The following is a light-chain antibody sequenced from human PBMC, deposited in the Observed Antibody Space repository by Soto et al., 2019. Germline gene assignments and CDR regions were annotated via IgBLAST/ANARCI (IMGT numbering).Light chain of an antibody. Sequence: EIVMTQSPATLSVSPGERATLSCRASQSVSSNLAWYQHKPGQAPRLLINGASTRATGIPARFSGSGSGTEFTLTISSLQSADFAVYYCQQYNNWPRTFGQGTKVEIK. CDR2: GAS. CDR1: QSVSSN. J-gene: IGKJ1*01. CDR3: QQYNNWPRT. V-gene: IGKV3-15*01.